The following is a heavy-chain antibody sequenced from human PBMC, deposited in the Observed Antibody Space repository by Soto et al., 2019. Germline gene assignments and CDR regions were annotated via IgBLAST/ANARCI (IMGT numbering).Heavy chain of an antibody. CDR2: IYYSGST. CDR3: ASGMLDTPRLQESVFDY. CDR1: GGSISSGGYY. D-gene: IGHD5-18*01. Sequence: SETLPLTCTVSGGSISSGGYYWSWIRQHPGKGLEWIGYIYYSGSTYYNPSLKSRVTISVDTSKNQFSLKLSSVTAADTAVYYCASGMLDTPRLQESVFDYWGQGTLVTVSS. J-gene: IGHJ4*02. V-gene: IGHV4-31*03.